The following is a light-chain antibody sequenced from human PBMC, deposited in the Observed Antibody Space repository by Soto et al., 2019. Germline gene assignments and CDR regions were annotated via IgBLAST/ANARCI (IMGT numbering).Light chain of an antibody. Sequence: DIQMTQSPSTLSASVGDRVTITCRASQSISSWLAWYQQKPGKAPKLLISKASSLESGVPSRFSGSGSGTEITLIISSLQPYEFSTYYCQQYNSYLRTFGQGTKVEIK. CDR1: QSISSW. CDR3: QQYNSYLRT. CDR2: KAS. V-gene: IGKV1-5*03. J-gene: IGKJ1*01.